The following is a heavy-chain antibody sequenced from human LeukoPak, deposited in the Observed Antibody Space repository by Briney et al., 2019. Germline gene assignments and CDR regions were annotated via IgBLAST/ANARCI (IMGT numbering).Heavy chain of an antibody. Sequence: PGGSLRLSCAASGFTFDDYAMHWVRQAPGKGLEWVSGISWNSGSIGYADSVKGRFTISRDNAKNSLYLQMNSLRAEDTALYYCAKDGEDGYSGYDFDYWGQGTLVTVSS. D-gene: IGHD5-12*01. CDR2: ISWNSGSI. CDR1: GFTFDDYA. V-gene: IGHV3-9*01. J-gene: IGHJ4*02. CDR3: AKDGEDGYSGYDFDY.